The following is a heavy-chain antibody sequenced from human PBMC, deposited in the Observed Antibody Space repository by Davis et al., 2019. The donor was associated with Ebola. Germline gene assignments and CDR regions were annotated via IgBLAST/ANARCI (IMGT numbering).Heavy chain of an antibody. CDR1: GYTFTSYG. D-gene: IGHD1-1*01. CDR3: ARAQFPTTSDH. V-gene: IGHV1-18*01. J-gene: IGHJ4*02. Sequence: ASVKVSCKASGYTFTSYGISWVRQAPGQGLEWMGWISAYNGNTNYAQKLQGRVTMTTDISTSTAYMEVGSLRSDDTAVYYCARAQFPTTSDHWGQGTLVTVSS. CDR2: ISAYNGNT.